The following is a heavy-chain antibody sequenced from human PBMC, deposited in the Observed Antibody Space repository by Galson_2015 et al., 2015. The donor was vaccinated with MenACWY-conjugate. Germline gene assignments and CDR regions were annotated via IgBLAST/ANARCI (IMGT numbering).Heavy chain of an antibody. CDR2: INSDGSST. D-gene: IGHD6-6*01. J-gene: IGHJ5*02. CDR3: AKAAARYSTSSAFNWFDP. CDR1: GFTFSSYW. V-gene: IGHV3-74*01. Sequence: SLRLSCAASGFTFSSYWMHWVRQAPGKGLVWVSLINSDGSSTSYADSVKGRFTISRDNAKNTLYLQMNSLRAEDTAVYYCAKAAARYSTSSAFNWFDPWVQGALVTVSS.